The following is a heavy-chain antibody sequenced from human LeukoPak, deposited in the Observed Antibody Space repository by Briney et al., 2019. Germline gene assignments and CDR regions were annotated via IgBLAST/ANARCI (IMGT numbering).Heavy chain of an antibody. D-gene: IGHD1-26*01. CDR2: INPSGGST. J-gene: IGHJ6*02. CDR3: SRARIVGDTNYYYYGMDV. Sequence: GASVKVSCKASRNTFTSYYMYWVRQAPGQGREWMGIINPSGGSTSYAQKFQGRVTITTDTSTSTVYMELSSLRSEDTAVSFCSRARIVGDTNYYYYGMDVWGQGTTVTVSS. V-gene: IGHV1-46*01. CDR1: RNTFTSYY.